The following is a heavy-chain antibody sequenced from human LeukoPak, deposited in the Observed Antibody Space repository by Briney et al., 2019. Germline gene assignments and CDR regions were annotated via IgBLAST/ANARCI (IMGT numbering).Heavy chain of an antibody. D-gene: IGHD2-2*01. Sequence: ASVKVSCKVSGYTLTELSMHWVRQAPGKGLEWMGGFDPEDGETIYAQKFQGRVTMTEDTSTDTAYMELSSLRSEDTAVYYCARARGYCSSTSCYGAAFDIWGQGTMVTVSS. J-gene: IGHJ3*02. CDR3: ARARGYCSSTSCYGAAFDI. V-gene: IGHV1-24*01. CDR2: FDPEDGET. CDR1: GYTLTELS.